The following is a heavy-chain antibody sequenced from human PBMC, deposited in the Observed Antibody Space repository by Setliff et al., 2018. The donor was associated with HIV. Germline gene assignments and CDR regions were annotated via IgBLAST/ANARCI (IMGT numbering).Heavy chain of an antibody. CDR2: IIAIFGTA. CDR3: TSRVLGYCTHGVCYRQYDFDY. Sequence: ASVMVSCKASGGTFSSYAISWVRQAPGQGLEWKGGIIAIFGTANYAQKFQGRVTITTDESTSTAYMELSSLISEDTAVYYCTSRVLGYCTHGVCYRQYDFDYWGEGTLVTVSS. CDR1: GGTFSSYA. D-gene: IGHD2-8*01. V-gene: IGHV1-69*05. J-gene: IGHJ4*02.